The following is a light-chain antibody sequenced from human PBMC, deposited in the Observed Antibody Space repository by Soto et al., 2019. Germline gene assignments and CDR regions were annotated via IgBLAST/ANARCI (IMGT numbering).Light chain of an antibody. CDR1: QSVSSN. V-gene: IGKV3D-15*01. CDR3: QQYNNWPRIT. CDR2: GAS. J-gene: IGKJ5*01. Sequence: EIVMTQSPATLSVSPGERATLSCRASQSVSSNLAWNQQKPGQAPRLLIYGASTRATGIPARFSGSGSGTDFTLTISSLQSEDFAVYYCQQYNNWPRITFGQGTRLEIK.